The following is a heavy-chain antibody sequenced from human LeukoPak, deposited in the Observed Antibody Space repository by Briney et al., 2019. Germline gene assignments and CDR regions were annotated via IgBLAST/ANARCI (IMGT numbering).Heavy chain of an antibody. CDR3: ARTYSGYDYQDYYYGVDV. V-gene: IGHV4-39*07. J-gene: IGHJ6*02. CDR1: GDSISSSSYY. CDR2: INFIGST. Sequence: PSETLSLTCTVSGDSISSSSYYWGWVRQPPGKGLEWIGNINFIGSTYYNPSLRSRVTISLDTSKNQFSLKLSSVTAADTAVYFCARTYSGYDYQDYYYGVDVWGQGTTVTVSS. D-gene: IGHD5-12*01.